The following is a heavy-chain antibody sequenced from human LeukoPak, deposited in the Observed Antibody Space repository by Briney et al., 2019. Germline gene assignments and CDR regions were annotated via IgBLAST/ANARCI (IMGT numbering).Heavy chain of an antibody. CDR3: AKDLAIGPAGYYFDD. CDR2: IASDGRDK. CDR1: GVTFSRYG. V-gene: IGHV3-30*18. D-gene: IGHD6-13*01. Sequence: GGSLRLSCAASGVTFSRYGMHWVRQAPGKGLEWVAVIASDGRDKHHADSVKGRFTISRDNSKNTLYLQLNSLRAEDTAVYHCAKDLAIGPAGYYFDDWGQGTLVTVSS. J-gene: IGHJ4*02.